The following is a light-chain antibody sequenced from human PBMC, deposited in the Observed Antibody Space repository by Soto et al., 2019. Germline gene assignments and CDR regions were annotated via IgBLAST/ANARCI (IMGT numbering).Light chain of an antibody. CDR2: AAS. J-gene: IGKJ4*01. CDR3: QKCKIAPFT. CDR1: QDISIF. Sequence: DIQTTQSPSSLSAFVGDTVTITCRASQDISIFLAWYQQKPGKVPKLLIYAASTLQSGVPSRFSGSGSGTDFTLTISSLQPEDVATYYCQKCKIAPFTFGGGTKVEMK. V-gene: IGKV1-27*01.